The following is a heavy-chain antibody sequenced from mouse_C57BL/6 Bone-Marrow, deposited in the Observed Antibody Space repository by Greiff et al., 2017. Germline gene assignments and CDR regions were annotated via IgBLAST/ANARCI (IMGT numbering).Heavy chain of an antibody. V-gene: IGHV5S21*01. CDR1: GFTFSSYA. CDR3: TRAGSSYDWYFDV. J-gene: IGHJ1*03. D-gene: IGHD1-1*01. CDR2: ISSGGDYI. Sequence: VQLKESGEGLVKPGGSLKLSCAASGFTFSSYAMSWVRQTPEKRLEWVAYISSGGDYIYYADTVKGRFTISRDNARNTLYLQMSSLKSEDTAMYYCTRAGSSYDWYFDVWGTGTTVTVSS.